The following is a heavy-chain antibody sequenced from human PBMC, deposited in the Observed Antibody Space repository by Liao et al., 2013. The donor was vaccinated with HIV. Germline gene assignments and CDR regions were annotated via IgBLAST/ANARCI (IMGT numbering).Heavy chain of an antibody. Sequence: QVQLQESGPGLVKPSETLSLTCTVSGGSISSYYWSWIRQPVGKGLEWIGRIYTSGSTYYNPSLKSRITISVDTSKNQFSLKLSSVTAADTAVYYCARGSRLRLGLIDYWGQGTLVTVSS. J-gene: IGHJ4*02. CDR2: IYTSGST. V-gene: IGHV4-4*07. D-gene: IGHD3-16*01. CDR3: ARGSRLRLGLIDY. CDR1: GGSISSYY.